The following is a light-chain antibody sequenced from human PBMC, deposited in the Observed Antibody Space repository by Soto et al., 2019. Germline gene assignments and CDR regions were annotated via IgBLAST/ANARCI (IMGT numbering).Light chain of an antibody. CDR3: AAWDDSLHGYV. CDR2: SND. CDR1: RYNIGTNT. V-gene: IGLV1-44*01. J-gene: IGLJ1*01. Sequence: QSVLTQPPSASGTPGQRVTISCSRSRYNIGTNTVNWYQQLPGTAPKVLIYSNDQRPSGVPDRFSGSKSGTSASLAISGLQSEDEAAYYCAAWDDSLHGYVFGVGTKVTVL.